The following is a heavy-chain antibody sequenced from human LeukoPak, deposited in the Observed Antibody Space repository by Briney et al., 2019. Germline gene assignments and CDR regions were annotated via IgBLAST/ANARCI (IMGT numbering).Heavy chain of an antibody. CDR2: ISSSGTYT. CDR1: GFYFSDYY. D-gene: IGHD3-10*01. V-gene: IGHV3-11*03. Sequence: GGSLRLSCAASGFYFSDYYMTWIRQAPGKGLEWVSYISSSGTYTNYADSVKGRFTISRDNAKKSLYLQMNSLKTEDTAVYFCVAMLRGVGHWGQGTLVTVSS. J-gene: IGHJ4*02. CDR3: VAMLRGVGH.